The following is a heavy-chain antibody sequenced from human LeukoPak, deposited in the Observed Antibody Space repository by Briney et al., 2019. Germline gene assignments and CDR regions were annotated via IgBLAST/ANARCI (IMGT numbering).Heavy chain of an antibody. D-gene: IGHD6-6*01. Sequence: GGSLRLSCAASGFTFNSYSMNWVRQAPGKGLEWVSAISGSGGSTYYADSVKGRFTISRDNSKNTLYLQMNSLRAEDTAVYYCAKDGHTIAARFDIWGQGTMVTVSS. CDR1: GFTFNSYS. CDR2: ISGSGGST. V-gene: IGHV3-23*01. J-gene: IGHJ3*02. CDR3: AKDGHTIAARFDI.